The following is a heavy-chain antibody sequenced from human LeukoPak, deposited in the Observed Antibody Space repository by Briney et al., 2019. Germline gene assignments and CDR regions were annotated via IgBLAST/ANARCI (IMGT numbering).Heavy chain of an antibody. D-gene: IGHD2-2*01. J-gene: IGHJ4*02. V-gene: IGHV4-61*01. Sequence: SETLSLTCTVSGGSVGSDNYYWTWIRQPPGKGLEWFGYISYSGRATYNPSLKSRVTMSMDTSKNQFSLNLSSVTAADTAVYYCARDFCSSTSCHFDYWGQGTLVTVSS. CDR1: GGSVGSDNYY. CDR3: ARDFCSSTSCHFDY. CDR2: ISYSGRA.